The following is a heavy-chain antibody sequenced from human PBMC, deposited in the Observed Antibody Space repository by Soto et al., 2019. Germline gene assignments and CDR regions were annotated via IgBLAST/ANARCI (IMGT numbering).Heavy chain of an antibody. V-gene: IGHV4-30-4*01. J-gene: IGHJ4*02. CDR2: ISYSGTA. Sequence: QVQLQESGPGLVKPSQTLSLTCTVSGGSMSSGIYYWSWIRQPPGKGLEWIAFISYSGTAHYSASLRSRVFISVDTSKNQFSLDLSSVTAADTAVYYCATMGTPVTGLYYFDYWGQGTLVTVSS. D-gene: IGHD4-17*01. CDR1: GGSMSSGIYY. CDR3: ATMGTPVTGLYYFDY.